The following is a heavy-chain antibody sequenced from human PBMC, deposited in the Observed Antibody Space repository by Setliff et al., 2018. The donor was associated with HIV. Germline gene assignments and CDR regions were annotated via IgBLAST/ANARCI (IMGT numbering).Heavy chain of an antibody. CDR2: LRTGTGDT. CDR1: GYTFTSYS. V-gene: IGHV1-3*04. J-gene: IGHJ4*02. D-gene: IGHD6-13*01. CDR3: LRRATAAEVFDY. Sequence: ASVKVSCKASGYTFTSYSMHWVRLAPRQRLEWMGWLRTGTGDTSYSEKFQGRITITRDTSANTAYIELSNLRSEDTAIYYCLRRATAAEVFDYWGQGTLVTVSS.